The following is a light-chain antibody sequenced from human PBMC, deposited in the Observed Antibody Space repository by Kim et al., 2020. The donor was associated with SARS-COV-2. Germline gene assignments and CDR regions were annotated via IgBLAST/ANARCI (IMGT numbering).Light chain of an antibody. CDR1: QDIANY. J-gene: IGKJ5*01. CDR2: DAS. Sequence: DIQMTQSPSSLSASVGDRVTITCQASQDIANYLNWYQQKPGKAPKLLIYDASHLETGVPSRFSGSRSGTDFTFTISSLQPEDFATYYCQQYGNLPPTFGQGTRVEIK. CDR3: QQYGNLPPT. V-gene: IGKV1-33*01.